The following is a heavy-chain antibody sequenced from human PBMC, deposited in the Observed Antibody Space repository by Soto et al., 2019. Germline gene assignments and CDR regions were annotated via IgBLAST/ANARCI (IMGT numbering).Heavy chain of an antibody. CDR2: ISAYNGNT. J-gene: IGHJ4*02. V-gene: IGHV1-18*01. CDR3: ARETTYYYDSSGYYGSGGDRRGGDY. Sequence: QVQLVQSGAEVKKPGASVKVSCKASGYTFTSYGISWVRQAPGQGLEWMGWISAYNGNTNYAQKLQGRVTMTTDTSTSTAYMEVRSRRSDDTAVYYCARETTYYYDSSGYYGSGGDRRGGDYWGQGTLVTVSS. D-gene: IGHD3-22*01. CDR1: GYTFTSYG.